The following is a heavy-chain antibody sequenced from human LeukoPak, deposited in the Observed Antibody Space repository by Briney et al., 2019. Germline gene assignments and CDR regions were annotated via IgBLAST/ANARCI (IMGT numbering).Heavy chain of an antibody. V-gene: IGHV3-73*01. CDR2: IRSKANSYAT. CDR1: GFTFSGSA. D-gene: IGHD6-13*01. Sequence: GGSLKLSCAASGFTFSGSAMHWVRQASGKGLEWVGRIRSKANSYATAYAASVKGRFTISRDDSKNTAYLQMNSLKTEDTAVYYCTGIAAAGTPFDPWGQGTLVTVSS. CDR3: TGIAAAGTPFDP. J-gene: IGHJ5*02.